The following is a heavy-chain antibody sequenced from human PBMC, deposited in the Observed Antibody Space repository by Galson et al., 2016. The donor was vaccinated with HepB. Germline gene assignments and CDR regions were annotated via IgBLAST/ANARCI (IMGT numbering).Heavy chain of an antibody. Sequence: ETLSLTCSVSGASVSSNSFYWAWIRQPPGKGLEWIGSIYYSGRTYNNPSLKSRVTMSVDTSKNYFSLKLTSVTAADTAVYYCARQTITAAGDYWGQGTLGTVSS. J-gene: IGHJ4*02. CDR3: ARQTITAAGDY. D-gene: IGHD6-13*01. CDR1: GASVSSNSFY. CDR2: IYYSGRT. V-gene: IGHV4-39*01.